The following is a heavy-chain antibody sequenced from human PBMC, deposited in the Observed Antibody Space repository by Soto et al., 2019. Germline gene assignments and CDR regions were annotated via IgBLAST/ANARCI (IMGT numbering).Heavy chain of an antibody. V-gene: IGHV1-2*02. Sequence: ASVKVSCKASGYTFTENQIHWLRRAPGQRLEWMGRIDPKSGDTTFAQTYQGRVTMTRDTSSNTVYMELTRLTSDDTAVYYCAKVGDSSDYYPAPIDSWGQGTLVTVSS. CDR2: IDPKSGDT. CDR3: AKVGDSSDYYPAPIDS. CDR1: GYTFTENQ. J-gene: IGHJ5*01. D-gene: IGHD3-22*01.